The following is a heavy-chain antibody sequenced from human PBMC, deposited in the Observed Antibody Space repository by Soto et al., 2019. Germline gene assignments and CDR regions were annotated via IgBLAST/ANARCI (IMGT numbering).Heavy chain of an antibody. D-gene: IGHD5-12*01. CDR1: GFTFSSYA. Sequence: GGSLRLSCAVSGFTFSSYAMHWVRQAPGKGLEWVAVISYDGSNKYYADSVKGRFTISRDNSKKTLYLQMNSLRAEDTAVYYCARDHRDIVDNVDYWGQGTLVTVSS. CDR2: ISYDGSNK. J-gene: IGHJ4*02. CDR3: ARDHRDIVDNVDY. V-gene: IGHV3-30-3*01.